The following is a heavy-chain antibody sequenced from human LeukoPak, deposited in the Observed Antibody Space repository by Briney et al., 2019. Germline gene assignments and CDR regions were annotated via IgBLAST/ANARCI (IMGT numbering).Heavy chain of an antibody. D-gene: IGHD3-22*01. CDR1: GGSFSGYY. J-gene: IGHJ4*02. Sequence: PSETLSLTCAVYGGSFSGYYWSWIRQPPGKGLEWIGEINHSGSTNCNPSLKSRVTISVDTSKNQFSLKLSSVTAADTAVYYCARKGRDGRVVVIRAFDYWGQGTLVTVSS. CDR3: ARKGRDGRVVVIRAFDY. V-gene: IGHV4-34*01. CDR2: INHSGST.